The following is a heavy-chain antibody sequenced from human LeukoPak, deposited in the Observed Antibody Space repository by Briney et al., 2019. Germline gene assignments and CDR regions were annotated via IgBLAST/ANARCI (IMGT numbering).Heavy chain of an antibody. CDR2: ININSGGI. D-gene: IGHD6-19*01. CDR3: ARDRVVAGNFGAFDI. J-gene: IGHJ3*02. V-gene: IGHV1-2*06. CDR1: GYTFIDYW. Sequence: ASVKVSCKASGYTFIDYWIHWVRQAPGQGLEWMGRININSGGINYAEKFQGRVTMTRDTSTSTVYMELSSLRSEDTAVYYCARDRVVAGNFGAFDIWGQGTMVTVSS.